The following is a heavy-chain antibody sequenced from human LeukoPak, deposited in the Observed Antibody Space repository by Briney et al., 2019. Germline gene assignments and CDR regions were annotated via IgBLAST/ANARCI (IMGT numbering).Heavy chain of an antibody. Sequence: PSETLSLTCTVSGGSISSYYWSWIRQPAGKGLEWIGRIYTSGSTNYNPSLKSRVTMSVDTSKNQFSLKLSSVTAADPAVYYCARVGRQQLRRAFDIWGQGTMVTVSS. CDR3: ARVGRQQLRRAFDI. D-gene: IGHD6-13*01. J-gene: IGHJ3*02. V-gene: IGHV4-4*07. CDR1: GGSISSYY. CDR2: IYTSGST.